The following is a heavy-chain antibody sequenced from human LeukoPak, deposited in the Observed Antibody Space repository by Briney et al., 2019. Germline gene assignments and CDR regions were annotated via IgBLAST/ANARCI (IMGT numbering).Heavy chain of an antibody. V-gene: IGHV4-59*08. D-gene: IGHD3-22*01. J-gene: IGHJ4*02. CDR3: ARIYDSSGYIDY. CDR2: IYYSGST. Sequence: SETLSLTCTVSGGSISSYYWSWIRQPPGKGLEWVGYIYYSGSTNYNPSLKSRVTISVDTSKNQFSLKLSSVTAADTAVYYCARIYDSSGYIDYWGQGTLVTVSS. CDR1: GGSISSYY.